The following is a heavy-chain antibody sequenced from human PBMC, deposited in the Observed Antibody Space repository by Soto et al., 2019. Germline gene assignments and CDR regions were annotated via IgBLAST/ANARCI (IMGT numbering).Heavy chain of an antibody. D-gene: IGHD6-19*01. CDR1: GGSISSYY. J-gene: IGHJ4*02. CDR2: IYYSGST. CDR3: ARVHPSLISSGWYYFDY. Sequence: KSSETLSLTCTVSGGSISSYYWSWIRQPPGKGLEWIGYIYYSGSTNYNPSLKSRVTISVDTSKNQFSLKLSSVTAADTAVYYCARVHPSLISSGWYYFDYWGQGTLVTVSS. V-gene: IGHV4-59*01.